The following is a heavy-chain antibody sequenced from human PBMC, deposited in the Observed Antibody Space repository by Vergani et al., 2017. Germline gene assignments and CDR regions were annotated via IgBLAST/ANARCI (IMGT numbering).Heavy chain of an antibody. J-gene: IGHJ4*02. Sequence: QVKLQESGPGLVKPSETLSPTCTVSGASVNSYYWSWIRQPPGKGLEWMGYVSFRGDTLYDPSVKGRMTISLNTSSNQFSLYLTSVTAADTAVYYCARSRIYYGAGSPDYWGQGTLVTVSS. V-gene: IGHV4-59*02. CDR1: GASVNSYY. D-gene: IGHD3-10*01. CDR3: ARSRIYYGAGSPDY. CDR2: VSFRGDT.